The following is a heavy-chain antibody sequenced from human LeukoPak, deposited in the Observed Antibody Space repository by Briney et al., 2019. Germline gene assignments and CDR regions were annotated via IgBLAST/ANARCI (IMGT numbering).Heavy chain of an antibody. D-gene: IGHD6-6*01. J-gene: IGHJ5*02. V-gene: IGHV4-61*01. CDR3: ARLPGTARLAT. CDR2: IYYSGST. CDR1: GGSVSSGSYY. Sequence: SETLSLACTVSGGSVSSGSYYWSWIRQPPGKGLEWIGYIYYSGSTNYNPSLKSRVTISVDTSKNQFSLKLSSVTAADTAVYYCARLPGTARLATWGQGTLVTVSS.